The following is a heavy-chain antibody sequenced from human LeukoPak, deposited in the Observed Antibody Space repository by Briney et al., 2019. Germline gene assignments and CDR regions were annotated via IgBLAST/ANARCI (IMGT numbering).Heavy chain of an antibody. CDR2: ISYDGSNK. CDR1: GFTFSSYA. D-gene: IGHD1-7*01. J-gene: IGHJ4*02. Sequence: GGSLRLSCAASGFTFSSYAMHWARQAPGKGLEWVAVISYDGSNKYYADSVKGRFTISRDNSKNTLYLQMNSLRAEDTAVYYCARDIETGTLDYWGQGTLVTVSS. CDR3: ARDIETGTLDY. V-gene: IGHV3-30-3*01.